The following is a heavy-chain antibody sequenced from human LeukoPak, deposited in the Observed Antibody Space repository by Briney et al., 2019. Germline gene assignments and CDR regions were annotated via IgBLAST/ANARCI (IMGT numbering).Heavy chain of an antibody. Sequence: GGSLRLSCAASGFTVSSNYMSWVRQAPGKGLEWVSVIYSGGSTYYADSVKGRFTISRDNSKNTLYLQMNSLRAEDTAVYYCARFRGSYYKGDAFDIWGQGTTVTVSS. V-gene: IGHV3-53*01. D-gene: IGHD1-26*01. CDR1: GFTVSSNY. J-gene: IGHJ3*02. CDR2: IYSGGST. CDR3: ARFRGSYYKGDAFDI.